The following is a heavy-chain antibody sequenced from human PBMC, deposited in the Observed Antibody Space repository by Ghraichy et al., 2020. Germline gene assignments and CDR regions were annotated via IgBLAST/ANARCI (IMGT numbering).Heavy chain of an antibody. Sequence: ASVKVSCKASGYSFAIYGISWVRQAPGQGLEWMGWISTWDGDTNYGQKFQGRITMTKDTSTTTVYVEVGSLRSDDTAVYYCARDWYCSGDSCFDVFDIWGQGTTVIVSS. V-gene: IGHV1-18*01. CDR2: ISTWDGDT. CDR1: GYSFAIYG. D-gene: IGHD2-21*01. CDR3: ARDWYCSGDSCFDVFDI. J-gene: IGHJ3*02.